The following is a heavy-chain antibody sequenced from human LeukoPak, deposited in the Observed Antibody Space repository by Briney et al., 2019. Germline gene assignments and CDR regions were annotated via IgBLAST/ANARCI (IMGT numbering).Heavy chain of an antibody. D-gene: IGHD6-13*01. CDR1: GFTFSDYY. CDR3: AKDHGEGGIFDY. Sequence: PGGSLRLSCAASGFTFSDYYMSWIRQAPGKGLEWVAFIRYDGNNKYYTDSVKGRFTISRDNSKNTLYLQMNSLRVEDTAVYYCAKDHGEGGIFDYWGQGTLVTVSS. J-gene: IGHJ4*02. V-gene: IGHV3-30*02. CDR2: IRYDGNNK.